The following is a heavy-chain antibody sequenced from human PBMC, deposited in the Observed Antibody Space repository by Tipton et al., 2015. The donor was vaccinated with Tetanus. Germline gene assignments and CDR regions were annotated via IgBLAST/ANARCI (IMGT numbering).Heavy chain of an antibody. Sequence: QVQLVQSGAEVKKPGAPVKVSYKASGYTFTGYYIYWVRQAPGQGLEWMGWIDPNSGGTVYAQKFQGRVTMTRDTSISTGYMGLRSLRSGDTAVYYCARDRGDYIYSGMDVWGPGTTVTVS. J-gene: IGHJ6*02. D-gene: IGHD3-22*01. V-gene: IGHV1-2*02. CDR3: ARDRGDYIYSGMDV. CDR1: GYTFTGYY. CDR2: IDPNSGGT.